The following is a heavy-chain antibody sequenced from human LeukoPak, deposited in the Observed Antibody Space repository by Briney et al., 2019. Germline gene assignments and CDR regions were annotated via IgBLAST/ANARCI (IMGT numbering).Heavy chain of an antibody. CDR3: ARGSPWFGDPALEDNWFDP. D-gene: IGHD3-10*01. CDR1: GYTFTGYY. CDR2: INPNSGGT. V-gene: IGHV1-2*02. Sequence: ASVKVSCKASGYTFTGYYMHWVRQAPGQGLEWMGWINPNSGGTNYAPRFQGRVTMTRDTSISTGYMELSRLRSPGTAVYYSARGSPWFGDPALEDNWFDPWGQGTLVTASS. J-gene: IGHJ5*02.